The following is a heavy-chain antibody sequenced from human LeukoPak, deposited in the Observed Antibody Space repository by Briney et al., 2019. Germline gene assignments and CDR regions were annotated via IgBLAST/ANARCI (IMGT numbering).Heavy chain of an antibody. CDR3: AKAYCSSTSCYDEDYYYYYYMDV. V-gene: IGHV3-23*01. Sequence: GGTLRLSCAASGFTFSSYGMSWVRQAPGKGLEWVSAISGSGGSTYYADSVKGRFTISRDNSKNTLYLQMNSLRAEDTAVYYCAKAYCSSTSCYDEDYYYYYYMDVWGKGTTVTISS. CDR1: GFTFSSYG. CDR2: ISGSGGST. D-gene: IGHD2-2*01. J-gene: IGHJ6*03.